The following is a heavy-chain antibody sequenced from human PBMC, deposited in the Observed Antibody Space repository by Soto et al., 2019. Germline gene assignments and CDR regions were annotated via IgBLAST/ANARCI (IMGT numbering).Heavy chain of an antibody. J-gene: IGHJ3*02. CDR1: GYTFTSYY. V-gene: IGHV1-46*01. Sequence: ASVKVSCKASGYTFTSYYMHWVRQAPGQGLEWMGIINPSGGSTSYAQKFQGRVTMTRDTSTSTVYMELSSLRSEDTAVYYCARAYCGGDCYRVGAFDSWGQGTMVTVSS. CDR3: ARAYCGGDCYRVGAFDS. D-gene: IGHD2-21*02. CDR2: INPSGGST.